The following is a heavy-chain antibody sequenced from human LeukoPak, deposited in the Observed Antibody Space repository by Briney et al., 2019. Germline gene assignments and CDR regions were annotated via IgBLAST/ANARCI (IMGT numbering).Heavy chain of an antibody. Sequence: PSETLSLTCAVYGGSFSGYYWNWIRQPPGKGLEWIGEIHHSGSTNYIPSLKSRVTISVDTSKNQFSLKLSSVTAADTAVYYCARGSKMLGYNWFDPWGQGTLVTVSS. CDR3: ARGSKMLGYNWFDP. CDR2: IHHSGST. D-gene: IGHD1-26*01. V-gene: IGHV4-34*01. CDR1: GGSFSGYY. J-gene: IGHJ5*02.